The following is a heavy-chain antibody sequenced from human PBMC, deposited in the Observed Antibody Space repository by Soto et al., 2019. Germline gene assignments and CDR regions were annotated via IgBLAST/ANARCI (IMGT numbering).Heavy chain of an antibody. D-gene: IGHD5-12*01. CDR1: GYPFRKYG. V-gene: IGHV1-18*04. CDR3: ATSYDSGFDP. J-gene: IGHJ5*02. Sequence: QLQLVQSGAEVERPGASVRVSCKAYGYPFRKYGISWIRQAPGQGLEWMGWIKPANGDTNYAQKFQGRVTMTTDTSSNTAYMELRSLRSDDTAVYYCATSYDSGFDPWGQGTLVSVSS. CDR2: IKPANGDT.